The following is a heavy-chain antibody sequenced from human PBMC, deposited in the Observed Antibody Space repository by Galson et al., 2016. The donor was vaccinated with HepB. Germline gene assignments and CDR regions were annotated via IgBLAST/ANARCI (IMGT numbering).Heavy chain of an antibody. V-gene: IGHV3-30*09. CDR3: ARSSSCSTINCFLPFDS. D-gene: IGHD2-2*01. CDR2: VSDDGTNT. Sequence: SLRLSCAASGFTFSSHAMHWVRQAPGKGLKWVAIVSDDGTNTDHADSVKGRFAISRDNSKNTLYLQMNSLRAEDTSMYYCARSSSCSTINCFLPFDSWGLGTLVTVSS. J-gene: IGHJ4*02. CDR1: GFTFSSHA.